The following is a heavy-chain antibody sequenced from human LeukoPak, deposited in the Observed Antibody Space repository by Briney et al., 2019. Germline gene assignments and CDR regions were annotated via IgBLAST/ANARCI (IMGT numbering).Heavy chain of an antibody. Sequence: GGSLRLSCAASGFTFSTYAMSWVRQAPGKGLEWVSTISGSGANTYYADSVRGRFTISRDNSKNTLYLHMNSLRAEDTAVYYCAKYFYASVSFDAWGQGTLVTVSS. CDR2: ISGSGANT. CDR3: AKYFYASVSFDA. D-gene: IGHD3-10*01. CDR1: GFTFSTYA. V-gene: IGHV3-23*01. J-gene: IGHJ5*02.